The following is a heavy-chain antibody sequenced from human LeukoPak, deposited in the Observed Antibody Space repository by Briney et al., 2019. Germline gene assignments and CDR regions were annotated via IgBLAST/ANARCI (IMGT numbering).Heavy chain of an antibody. Sequence: GGSLRLSCAASGFTFSSYSMNWVRQAPGKGLEWVSYISSSSSTIYYADSVKGRFTIPRDNAKNSLYLQMNSLRDEDTAVYYCARGRITMVRGAQDYYYGMDVWGQGTTVTVSS. CDR2: ISSSSSTI. J-gene: IGHJ6*02. V-gene: IGHV3-48*02. CDR3: ARGRITMVRGAQDYYYGMDV. D-gene: IGHD3-10*01. CDR1: GFTFSSYS.